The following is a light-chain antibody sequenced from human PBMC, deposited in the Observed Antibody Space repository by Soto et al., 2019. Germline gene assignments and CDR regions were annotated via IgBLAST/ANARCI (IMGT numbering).Light chain of an antibody. V-gene: IGKV1-5*01. Sequence: DIQMTQSPSTLSASVGDRVTITCRASQSISSWLAWYQQKPGKAPKLLIYDASSLESGVPSRFSGSGSGTEFTLTISSLQPDDFATYYCQQFNSYPLTFCGGTKLEIK. CDR1: QSISSW. CDR2: DAS. J-gene: IGKJ4*01. CDR3: QQFNSYPLT.